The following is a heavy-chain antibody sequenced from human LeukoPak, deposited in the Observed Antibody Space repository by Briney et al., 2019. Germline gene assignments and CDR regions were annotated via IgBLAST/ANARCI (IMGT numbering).Heavy chain of an antibody. CDR2: ISSSTRYI. CDR3: ARDPGVAATVYYFDY. CDR1: GFTFSSYR. J-gene: IGHJ4*02. D-gene: IGHD6-13*01. V-gene: IGHV3-21*01. Sequence: GGSLRLSCAASGFTFSSYRMNWVRQAPGKGLEWVSFISSSTRYIYYADSVKGRFTISRDNAKNSLYLQMNSPRAEDTAVYYCARDPGVAATVYYFDYWAREPWSPSPQ.